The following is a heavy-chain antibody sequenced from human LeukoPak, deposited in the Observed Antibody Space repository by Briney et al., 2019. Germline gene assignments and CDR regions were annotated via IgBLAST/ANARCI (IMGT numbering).Heavy chain of an antibody. V-gene: IGHV4-30-4*01. CDR3: AREGWFPHFDL. J-gene: IGHJ2*01. CDR2: IFYSGST. CDR1: GGSISSGDYY. Sequence: SQTLSLTCTVSGGSISSGDYYWTWIRQPPGKGMEWIGYIFYSGSTYYNPSLKSRISMSVDTSKNQFSLKLSSVTAADTAVYYCAREGWFPHFDLWGRGTLVTVYS. D-gene: IGHD6-19*01.